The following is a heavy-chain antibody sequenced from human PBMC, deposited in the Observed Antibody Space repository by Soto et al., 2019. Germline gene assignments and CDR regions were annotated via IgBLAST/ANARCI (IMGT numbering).Heavy chain of an antibody. CDR2: INAGNGNT. V-gene: IGHV1-3*01. D-gene: IGHD1-20*01. CDR3: ARANGKVTGPTSYYYYGMDV. CDR1: GYTFTSYA. J-gene: IGHJ6*02. Sequence: ASVKVSCKASGYTFTSYAMHWVRQAPGQRLEWMGWINAGNGNTKYSQKFQGRVTITRDTSASTAYMELSSLRSEDTAVYYCARANGKVTGPTSYYYYGMDVWGQGTTVTVSS.